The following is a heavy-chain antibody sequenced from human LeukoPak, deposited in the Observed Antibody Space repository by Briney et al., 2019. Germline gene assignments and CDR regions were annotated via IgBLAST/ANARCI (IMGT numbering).Heavy chain of an antibody. Sequence: PSETLSLTCTVSGGSISSYYWSWIRQPPGKGLEWIGYIYYSGSTNYNPSLKRRVPISVDTSKNQFSLKLSSVTAADTAVYYCARGPTGAFDYWGQGTLVTVSS. CDR3: ARGPTGAFDY. J-gene: IGHJ4*02. D-gene: IGHD1-14*01. CDR2: IYYSGST. CDR1: GGSISSYY. V-gene: IGHV4-59*12.